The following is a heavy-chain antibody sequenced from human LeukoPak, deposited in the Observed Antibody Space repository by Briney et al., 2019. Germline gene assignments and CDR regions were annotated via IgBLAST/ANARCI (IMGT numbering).Heavy chain of an antibody. J-gene: IGHJ5*02. V-gene: IGHV3-23*01. Sequence: GGSLRLSCAASGFTFSRYAMSWVRQAPGKGLEWVSGISESGSRTYYADSVKGRLTISRDNSKNTLNVQMNSLRAEDTAVYYCAKGDSRAAAGTRFDPWGQGTLVTVSS. CDR3: AKGDSRAAAGTRFDP. CDR2: ISESGSRT. D-gene: IGHD6-13*01. CDR1: GFTFSRYA.